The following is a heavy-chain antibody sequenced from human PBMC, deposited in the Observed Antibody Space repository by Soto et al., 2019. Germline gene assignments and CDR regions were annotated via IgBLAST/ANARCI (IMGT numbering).Heavy chain of an antibody. CDR3: ARGHSTSGYDS. Sequence: PSETLSLTCAVYGGSFSGYYWSWIRQPPGKGLEWIGEINHSGSTNYNPSLKSRLTFSIDESQSQFYMMLTSVTAADTALYFCARGHSTSGYDSWGQGSLVNVSS. D-gene: IGHD6-6*01. CDR1: GGSFSGYY. CDR2: INHSGST. J-gene: IGHJ4*02. V-gene: IGHV4-34*01.